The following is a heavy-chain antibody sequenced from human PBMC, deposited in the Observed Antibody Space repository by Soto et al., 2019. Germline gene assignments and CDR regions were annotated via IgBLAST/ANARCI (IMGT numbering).Heavy chain of an antibody. V-gene: IGHV3-13*01. Sequence: EVQLVESGGGLVQPGGSLRLSCAASGFTFSSYDMHWVRQATGKGLEWVSAIGTAGDTYYPGSVKGRFTISRENAKNSLYLQMNSLRAEDTXXXYXXRGIXXXXXXXXXYGYYYYGMDVWGQGTTVTVSS. J-gene: IGHJ6*02. D-gene: IGHD4-17*01. CDR3: XRGIXXXXXXXXXYGYYYYGMDV. CDR2: IGTAGDT. CDR1: GFTFSSYD.